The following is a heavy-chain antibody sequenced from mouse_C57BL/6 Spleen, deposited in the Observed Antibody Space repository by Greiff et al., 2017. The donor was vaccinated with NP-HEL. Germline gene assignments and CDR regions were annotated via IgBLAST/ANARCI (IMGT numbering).Heavy chain of an antibody. J-gene: IGHJ2*01. CDR1: GYTFTSYW. Sequence: VQLQQSGAELVKPGASVKLSCKASGYTFTSYWMHWVKQRPGQGLEWIGMIHPNSGSTNYNEKFKSKATLTVDKSSSTAYMQLSSLTSEDSAVYYCAPNYYGSFPFFDYWGQGTTLTGSS. CDR2: IHPNSGST. D-gene: IGHD1-1*01. V-gene: IGHV1-64*01. CDR3: APNYYGSFPFFDY.